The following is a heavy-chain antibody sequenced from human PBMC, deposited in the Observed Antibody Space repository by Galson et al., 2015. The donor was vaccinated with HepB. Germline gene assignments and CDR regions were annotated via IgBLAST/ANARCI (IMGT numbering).Heavy chain of an antibody. Sequence: SMRLSGAASGFTFSTYAMGWVRQAPGKGLAWVSRIRTGGGRAYYADSVKGRFTISRDNSKNTLYLQMNSLRDEDTATYYCVKDQKRDQAVPDAFDVWGQGTMVTVSS. CDR1: GFTFSTYA. J-gene: IGHJ3*01. CDR3: VKDQKRDQAVPDAFDV. D-gene: IGHD1-1*01. V-gene: IGHV3-23*01. CDR2: IRTGGGRA.